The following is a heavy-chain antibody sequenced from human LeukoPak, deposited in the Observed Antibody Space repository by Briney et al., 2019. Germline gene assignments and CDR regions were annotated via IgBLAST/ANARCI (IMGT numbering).Heavy chain of an antibody. CDR3: ARSRRRDGFIDY. Sequence: SGPALVEPTQTLTLTCTISGFSLSTTGMCVSWIRQPPGKALEWLARIDWDDDKYYNTSLRTRLTISKDTSKNQVVVKVTNMDPVDTATYYRARSRRRDGFIDYWGQGNLVTVSS. V-gene: IGHV2-70*11. CDR2: IDWDDDK. D-gene: IGHD5-24*01. CDR1: GFSLSTTGMC. J-gene: IGHJ4*02.